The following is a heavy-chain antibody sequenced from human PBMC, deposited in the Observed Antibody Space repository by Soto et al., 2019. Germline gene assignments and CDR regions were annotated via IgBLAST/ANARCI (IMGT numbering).Heavy chain of an antibody. CDR3: ARGDPGLRFLGWLAH. D-gene: IGHD3-3*01. V-gene: IGHV1-46*01. Sequence: QVQLVQSGAEVKKPGASVKVSCKASGYTFTSYYMPWVRQAPEQGLEWMGIFNPSGGSTSYAQQFQGRVTMTRDTSTSTVYMERSSLRSEDTAVYYCARGDPGLRFLGWLAHWDQGTLVTVSS. CDR2: FNPSGGST. J-gene: IGHJ5*02. CDR1: GYTFTSYY.